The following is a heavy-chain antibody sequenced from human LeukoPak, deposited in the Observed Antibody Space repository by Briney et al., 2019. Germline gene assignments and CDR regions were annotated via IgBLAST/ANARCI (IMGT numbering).Heavy chain of an antibody. CDR3: ATLYGPGSYGFDP. Sequence: ASVKVSCKASGYTFTGYYMHWVRQAPGQGLEWMGWINPNSGGTNYAQKFQGRVTMTRDTSISTAYMELSRLRSDDTAVYYCATLYGPGSYGFDPWGQGTLVTVSS. J-gene: IGHJ5*02. D-gene: IGHD3-10*01. V-gene: IGHV1-2*02. CDR1: GYTFTGYY. CDR2: INPNSGGT.